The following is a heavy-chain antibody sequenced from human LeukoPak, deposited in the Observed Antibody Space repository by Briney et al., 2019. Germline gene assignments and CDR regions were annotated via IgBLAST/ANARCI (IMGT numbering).Heavy chain of an antibody. Sequence: GGSLRLSCAASGFTFSSYGTHWVRQAPGKGLEWVAFIRYDGSNKYYADSVKGRFTISRDNSKNTLYLQMNSLRAEDTAVYYCAKDLGSSWEFDYWGQGTLVTVPS. CDR2: IRYDGSNK. CDR1: GFTFSSYG. D-gene: IGHD6-6*01. V-gene: IGHV3-30*02. CDR3: AKDLGSSWEFDY. J-gene: IGHJ4*02.